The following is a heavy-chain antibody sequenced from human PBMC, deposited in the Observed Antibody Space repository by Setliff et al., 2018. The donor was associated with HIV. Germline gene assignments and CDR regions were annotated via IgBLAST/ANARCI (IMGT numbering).Heavy chain of an antibody. CDR2: IIPILGVA. J-gene: IGHJ6*03. CDR3: VRGVQSPPHYSYYYMDV. V-gene: IGHV1-69*02. D-gene: IGHD3-3*01. Sequence: EASVKVSCKASRSTLNSHTINWVRQAPGQGLDWMGRIIPILGVANYAQRFQGKVTITADKSTSTAYMELTSLRFDDTAMYYCVRGVQSPPHYSYYYMDVWGEGTMVTVSS. CDR1: RSTLNSHT.